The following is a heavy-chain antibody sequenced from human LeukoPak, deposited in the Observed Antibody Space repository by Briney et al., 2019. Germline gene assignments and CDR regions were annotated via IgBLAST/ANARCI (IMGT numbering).Heavy chain of an antibody. J-gene: IGHJ3*02. CDR2: TNPNSGGT. V-gene: IGHV1-2*02. CDR3: ARDAGSGSQLADAFDI. D-gene: IGHD3-10*01. Sequence: ASVKVSCKASGYTFTGYYMHWVRQAPGQGLEWTGWTNPNSGGTNYAQKFQGRVTMTRDTSISTAYMELSRLRSDDTAVYYCARDAGSGSQLADAFDIWGQGTMVTVSS. CDR1: GYTFTGYY.